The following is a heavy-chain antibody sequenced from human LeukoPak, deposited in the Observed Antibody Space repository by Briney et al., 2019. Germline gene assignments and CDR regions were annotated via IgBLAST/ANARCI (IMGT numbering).Heavy chain of an antibody. CDR1: GFTFSSYS. Sequence: GGSLRLSCAASGFTFSSYSMNWVRQAPGKGLDWVSSISSSSSYIYYADSVKGRFTISRDNAKNSLYLQMNSLRAEDTAVYYCARDTYYFYSCCYYVYYFFYWVQGTLVTVSS. CDR3: ARDTYYFYSCCYYVYYFFY. J-gene: IGHJ4*02. D-gene: IGHD3-22*01. V-gene: IGHV3-21*01. CDR2: ISSSSSYI.